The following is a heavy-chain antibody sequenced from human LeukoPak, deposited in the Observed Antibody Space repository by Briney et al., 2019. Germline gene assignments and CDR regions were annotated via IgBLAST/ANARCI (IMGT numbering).Heavy chain of an antibody. D-gene: IGHD3-10*01. J-gene: IGHJ4*02. CDR1: DGSISSYY. CDR3: ARNYGSGSYYFDY. CDR2: IYYSGST. Sequence: SETLSLTCTVSDGSISSYYWSWIRQPPGKGLEWIGYIYYSGSTNYNPSLKSRVTISVDTSKNQFSLKLSSVTAADTAVYYCARNYGSGSYYFDYWGQGTLVTVSS. V-gene: IGHV4-59*01.